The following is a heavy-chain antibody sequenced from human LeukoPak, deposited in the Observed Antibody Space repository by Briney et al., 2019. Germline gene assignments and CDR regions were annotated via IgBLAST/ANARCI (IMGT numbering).Heavy chain of an antibody. D-gene: IGHD4-23*01. CDR3: TRRWPGVFDAFDV. CDR1: GFTFSSYD. Sequence: GGSLRLSCAASGFTFSSYDTHWVRQAAGKGLEGVSAIGTAGDTYYPGSVKGRFTISRENAKNSLYLQMNSLRAGDTAVYYCTRRWPGVFDAFDVWGQGSMVTVSS. CDR2: IGTAGDT. V-gene: IGHV3-13*01. J-gene: IGHJ3*01.